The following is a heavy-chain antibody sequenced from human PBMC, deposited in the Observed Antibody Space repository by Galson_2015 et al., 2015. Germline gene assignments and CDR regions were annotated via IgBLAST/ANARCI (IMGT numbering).Heavy chain of an antibody. V-gene: IGHV3-23*01. CDR2: ISGSGGNT. J-gene: IGHJ6*02. CDR1: GFTFSSYA. D-gene: IGHD2-21*02. Sequence: SLRLSCAASGFTFSSYAMIWVRQAPGKGLEWVSAISGSGGNTFYADSVKGRFTISRDNSKNTLHLQMNTLRAEDTAEYYCAKIVVVTESYYYGMDVSGQGTTVIVSS. CDR3: AKIVVVTESYYYGMDV.